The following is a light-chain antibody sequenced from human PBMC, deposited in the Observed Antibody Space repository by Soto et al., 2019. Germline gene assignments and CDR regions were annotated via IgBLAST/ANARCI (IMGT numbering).Light chain of an antibody. CDR1: QSVGTY. CDR3: QQRYNWPKT. Sequence: EIVLTQSPATLSLSPGERATLSCRASQSVGTYLAWYQHNPGQAPRLLIYDASNRATGIPARFSGSGSGTDFTLTISRPEPEDFAVYYCQQRYNWPKTFGQGTKLEIK. V-gene: IGKV3-11*01. J-gene: IGKJ2*01. CDR2: DAS.